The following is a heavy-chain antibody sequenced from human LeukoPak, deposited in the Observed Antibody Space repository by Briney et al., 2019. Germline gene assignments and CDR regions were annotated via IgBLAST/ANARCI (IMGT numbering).Heavy chain of an antibody. CDR2: ITISGHTK. CDR3: ARGDPHADL. J-gene: IGHJ5*02. CDR1: GFDLSTYE. Sequence: GGSLRLSCAASGFDLSTYEMNWVRQAPGKGLEWIADITISGHTKNYADSVKGRFTTSRDNARTSLYLHMNSPRVEDTGVYYCARGDPHADLWGQGTLVTVSS. V-gene: IGHV3-48*03.